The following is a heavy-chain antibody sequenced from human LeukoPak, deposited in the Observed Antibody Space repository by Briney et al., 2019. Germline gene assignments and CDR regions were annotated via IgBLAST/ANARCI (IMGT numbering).Heavy chain of an antibody. J-gene: IGHJ4*02. CDR2: INHSGST. CDR3: ARAPKTRPPRAVGALDY. Sequence: PSETLSLTCTVSAYSISSGFYWGWIRQPPGKGLEWIGEINHSGSTNYNPSLKSRVTISVDTSKNQFSLKLSSVTAADTAVYYCARAPKTRPPRAVGALDYWGQGTLVTVSS. D-gene: IGHD1-26*01. V-gene: IGHV4-38-2*02. CDR1: AYSISSGFY.